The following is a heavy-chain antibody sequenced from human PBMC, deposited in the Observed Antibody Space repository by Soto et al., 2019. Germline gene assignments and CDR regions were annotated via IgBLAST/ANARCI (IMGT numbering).Heavy chain of an antibody. V-gene: IGHV4-30-4*01. CDR2: IFYSGRA. CDR1: GGSISSDRYY. J-gene: IGHJ4*02. D-gene: IGHD3-10*01. Sequence: QVQLQESGPGLVKPSQTLSPTCIVSGGSISSDRYYWTWIRQPPGKGLEWIGYIFYSGRAYYNPSLESRVTISIDTSQNQFSLRLTSVTGADTAVYYCARTDYGSGSPINWGLGTRVTVSS. CDR3: ARTDYGSGSPIN.